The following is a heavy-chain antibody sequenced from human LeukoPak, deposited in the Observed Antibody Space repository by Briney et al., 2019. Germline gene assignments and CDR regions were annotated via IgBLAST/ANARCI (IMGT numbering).Heavy chain of an antibody. J-gene: IGHJ5*02. V-gene: IGHV1-2*02. Sequence: ASVGVSCKASGYTFIGYYMHWVRQAPGQALEWMGWINTNGGAINYAQKFQGRVTLTRDTSRNTAYMEINRLTSDDTAVYYCVKPSRGPYYWFDLWGQGTLVTVSS. D-gene: IGHD1-1*01. CDR2: INTNGGAI. CDR3: VKPSRGPYYWFDL. CDR1: GYTFIGYY.